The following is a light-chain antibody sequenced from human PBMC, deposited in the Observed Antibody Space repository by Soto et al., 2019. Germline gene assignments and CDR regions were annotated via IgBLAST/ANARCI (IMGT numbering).Light chain of an antibody. CDR1: QGISND. V-gene: IGKV1-17*01. CDR2: AAS. J-gene: IGKJ1*01. Sequence: DIQMAQSPSSLSASVGDRVTITCLASQGISNDLGWYQQKPGLAPKRLISAASTLQSGVPSRFRGSGSGTEFSLTISGLQTEDIATYYCLQHHSYPWTFGQGTKVDI. CDR3: LQHHSYPWT.